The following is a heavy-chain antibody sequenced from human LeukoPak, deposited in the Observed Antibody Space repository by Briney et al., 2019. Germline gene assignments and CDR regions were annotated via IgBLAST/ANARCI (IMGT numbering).Heavy chain of an antibody. D-gene: IGHD3-22*01. V-gene: IGHV3-23*01. CDR3: AKSMLGLLRYDFDY. CDR1: GFTFSSYA. Sequence: PGGSLRLSCAASGFTFSSYAMSWVRQAPGKGLERVSAISCSCCSRYYAESVKGRFNISGDNSKHRLHLQMNSLRAEDTAVYYCAKSMLGLLRYDFDYWGQGTLVTVSS. J-gene: IGHJ4*02. CDR2: ISCSCCSR.